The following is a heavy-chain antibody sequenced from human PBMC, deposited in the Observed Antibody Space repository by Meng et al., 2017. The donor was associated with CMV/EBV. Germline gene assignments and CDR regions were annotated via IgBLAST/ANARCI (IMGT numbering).Heavy chain of an antibody. D-gene: IGHD2-2*01. V-gene: IGHV3-48*04. Sequence: GASLKTSCAASGFTFSSYSMNWVRQAPGKGLEWGSYISSSSSTIYYADSVKGRFTISRDNAKTSLYLQMNSLSAEDTAVYYCARDRNVEYTSCPRCDYYYYYGMDVWGQGTTVTVSS. CDR1: GFTFSSYS. CDR2: ISSSSSTI. CDR3: ARDRNVEYTSCPRCDYYYYYGMDV. J-gene: IGHJ6*02.